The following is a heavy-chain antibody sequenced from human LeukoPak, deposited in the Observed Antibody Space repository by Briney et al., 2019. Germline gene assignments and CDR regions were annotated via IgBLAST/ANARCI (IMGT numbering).Heavy chain of an antibody. D-gene: IGHD4-17*01. Sequence: GASVKVSCKGSGYTFTCYYMHGVRQAPGQGREGMGWINPNSGGTNYAQKFQGRVTITRDTSISTASMELSKLRATDTAVHFCVKDPYGHYYMDVWGKGTPVTGSS. CDR1: GYTFTCYY. J-gene: IGHJ6*03. CDR2: INPNSGGT. CDR3: VKDPYGHYYMDV. V-gene: IGHV1-2*02.